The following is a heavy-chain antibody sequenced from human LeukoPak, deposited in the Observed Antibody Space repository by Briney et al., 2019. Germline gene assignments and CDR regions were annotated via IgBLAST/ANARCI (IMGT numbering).Heavy chain of an antibody. D-gene: IGHD1-26*01. Sequence: PGGSLRLSCAASGFTFSSYGMHWVRQAPGKGLEWVAVIWYDGSNKYYADSVKGRFTISRDNSKNTLYLQMNSLRAEDTAVYYCAREEWEHHYFDYWGQGTLVTVSS. CDR2: IWYDGSNK. V-gene: IGHV3-33*01. CDR3: AREEWEHHYFDY. J-gene: IGHJ4*02. CDR1: GFTFSSYG.